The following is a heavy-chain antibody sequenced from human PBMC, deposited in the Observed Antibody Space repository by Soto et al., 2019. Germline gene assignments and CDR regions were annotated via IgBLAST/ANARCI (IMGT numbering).Heavy chain of an antibody. CDR3: ATSVKGGYSSGWYPVDAFDI. CDR1: GFTFSSYA. CDR2: ISGSGGST. J-gene: IGHJ3*02. V-gene: IGHV3-23*01. Sequence: EVQLLESGGGLVQPGGSLRLSCAASGFTFSSYAMSWVRQAPGKGLEWVSAISGSGGSTYYAHSVKGRFTISRDNSKSTLYLQMNSLRAEDTAVYYCATSVKGGYSSGWYPVDAFDIWGQGTMVTVSS. D-gene: IGHD6-19*01.